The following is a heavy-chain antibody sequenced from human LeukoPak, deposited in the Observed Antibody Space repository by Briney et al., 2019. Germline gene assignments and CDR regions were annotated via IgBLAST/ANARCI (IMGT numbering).Heavy chain of an antibody. J-gene: IGHJ4*02. CDR2: IYPGDSDT. V-gene: IGHV5-51*01. CDR3: ARRPPMYSGSYHFDY. Sequence: GESLKISCKGSGYSFTSYWIGWVRQMPGKGLEWMGIIYPGDSDTRYSPSFQGQVTISADKSTSTAYLQWSSLKASDTAMYYCARRPPMYSGSYHFDYWGQGTLVTVSS. D-gene: IGHD1-26*01. CDR1: GYSFTSYW.